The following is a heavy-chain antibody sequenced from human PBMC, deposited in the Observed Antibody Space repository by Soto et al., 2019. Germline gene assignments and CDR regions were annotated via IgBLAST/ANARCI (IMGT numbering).Heavy chain of an antibody. CDR3: AREVGIVGALNI. J-gene: IGHJ3*02. V-gene: IGHV4-59*11. CDR1: GGSISGHY. CDR2: IFDSGTI. D-gene: IGHD1-26*01. Sequence: SETLSLTCTVSGGSISGHYWTWIRQPPKKGLEYIGYIFDSGTINSNPSLKSRVTISADTSKNQLSLKLTSVTAADTAVYYCAREVGIVGALNIWGQGTMVTVSS.